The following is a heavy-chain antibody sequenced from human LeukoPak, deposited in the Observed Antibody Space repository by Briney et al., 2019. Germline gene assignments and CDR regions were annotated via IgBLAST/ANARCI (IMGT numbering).Heavy chain of an antibody. CDR2: INDSGST. D-gene: IGHD3-22*01. CDR1: GGSFGGYY. Sequence: PSETLSLTCAVYGGSFGGYYWSWIRQPPGKGLEWIGEINDSGSTYYNPSLKSRATISGDTSKNQFSLNLSSVTAADTAVYYCARGGYYYDTSGYYPTFDYWGQGTLVAVSS. CDR3: ARGGYYYDTSGYYPTFDY. V-gene: IGHV4-34*01. J-gene: IGHJ4*02.